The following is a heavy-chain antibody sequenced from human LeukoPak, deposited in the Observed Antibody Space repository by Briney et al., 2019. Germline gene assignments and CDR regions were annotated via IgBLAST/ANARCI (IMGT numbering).Heavy chain of an antibody. Sequence: PSETLSLTCTVSGDSINSYYWSWIRQPPGKGLGWIGYIYYSGSTNYNPSLKSRVTISVDTPKNQFSLKLSSVTAADTAVYYCAKWYGGDDRYFDYWGQGTLVTVSS. V-gene: IGHV4-59*08. CDR1: GDSINSYY. CDR3: AKWYGGDDRYFDY. D-gene: IGHD2-21*01. J-gene: IGHJ4*02. CDR2: IYYSGST.